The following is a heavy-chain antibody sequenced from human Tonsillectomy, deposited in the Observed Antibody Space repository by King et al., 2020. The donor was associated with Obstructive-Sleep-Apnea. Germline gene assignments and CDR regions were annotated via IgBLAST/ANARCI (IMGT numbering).Heavy chain of an antibody. J-gene: IGHJ4*02. D-gene: IGHD6-13*01. CDR1: GFIFSTYS. CDR3: AREQVFLFGAAGPK. Sequence: VQLVESGGGLVKPGGSLRLSCAASGFIFSTYSMNWVRQAPGKGLEWVSSITSSGDYIYYADSVKGRFTISRDNAKNSLYLQMNSLRAEDTAVYYCAREQVFLFGAAGPKGGRGPGLPVSS. V-gene: IGHV3-21*01. CDR2: ITSSGDYI.